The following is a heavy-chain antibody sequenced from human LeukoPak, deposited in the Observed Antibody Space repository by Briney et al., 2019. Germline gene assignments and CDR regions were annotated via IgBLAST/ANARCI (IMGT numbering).Heavy chain of an antibody. CDR1: GYTLTNYP. CDR2: INPSGGST. D-gene: IGHD3-22*01. J-gene: IGHJ4*02. Sequence: ASVKVSCKASGYTLTNYPMNWVRQAPGQGLEWMGIINPSGGSTSYAQKFQGRVTMTRDTPTSTVYMELSSLRSEDTAVYYCAREPTSYYDSSGYSAGFDYWGQGTLVTVSS. V-gene: IGHV1-46*01. CDR3: AREPTSYYDSSGYSAGFDY.